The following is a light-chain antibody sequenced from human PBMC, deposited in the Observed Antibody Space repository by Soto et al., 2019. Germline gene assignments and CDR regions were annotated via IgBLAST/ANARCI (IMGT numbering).Light chain of an antibody. Sequence: EIVFTQSPGTLSLSPGERVTLSCRASQSVSSNFLAWYQQKPGQAPRLIIYGASNRDAGIPDRFSGRGAGTDCTLTISRLEPEDFEVYDCPQYSSSSRTFGQGTKVDIK. J-gene: IGKJ1*01. CDR2: GAS. CDR3: PQYSSSSRT. CDR1: QSVSSNF. V-gene: IGKV3-20*01.